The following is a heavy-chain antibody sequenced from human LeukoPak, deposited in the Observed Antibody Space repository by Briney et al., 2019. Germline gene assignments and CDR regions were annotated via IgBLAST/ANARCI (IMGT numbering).Heavy chain of an antibody. CDR1: GFTFSSYG. CDR3: ARDRCSSTSCHFYP. Sequence: GGSLRLSCAASGFTFSSYGMSWVRQAPGKGLEGVSYISSSSSTIYYADSVKGRFTISRDNAKNSLYLQMNSLRAEDTAVYYCARDRCSSTSCHFYPWGQGTLVTVSS. D-gene: IGHD2-2*01. V-gene: IGHV3-48*01. J-gene: IGHJ5*02. CDR2: ISSSSSTI.